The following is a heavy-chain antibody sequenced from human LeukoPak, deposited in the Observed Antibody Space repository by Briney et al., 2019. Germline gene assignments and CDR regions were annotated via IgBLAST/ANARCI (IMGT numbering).Heavy chain of an antibody. D-gene: IGHD3-22*01. CDR3: AGTPDSSGYYYRDYASQTLDY. V-gene: IGHV1-69*13. CDR2: IIPIFGTA. CDR1: GYTFTGYY. Sequence: SVKVSCKASGYTFTGYYMHWVRQAPGQGLEWMGGIIPIFGTANYAQKFQGRVTITADESTSTAYMELSSLRSEDTAVYYCAGTPDSSGYYYRDYASQTLDYWGQGTLVTVSS. J-gene: IGHJ4*02.